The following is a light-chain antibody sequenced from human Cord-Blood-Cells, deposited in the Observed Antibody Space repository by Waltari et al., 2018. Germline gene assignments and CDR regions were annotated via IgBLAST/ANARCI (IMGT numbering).Light chain of an antibody. Sequence: DIQMTQSPSTLSASVGDRVTITCRASQSISSWLAWYQQKPGKDPKLLIYDASSLESGVPSRFSGSGSRTEFTLTISSLQPDDFATYYCQQYNNFGQGTKLEIK. V-gene: IGKV1-5*01. J-gene: IGKJ2*01. CDR3: QQYNN. CDR1: QSISSW. CDR2: DAS.